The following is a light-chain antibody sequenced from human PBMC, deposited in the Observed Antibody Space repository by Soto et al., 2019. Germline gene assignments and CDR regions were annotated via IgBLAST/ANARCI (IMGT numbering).Light chain of an antibody. CDR3: QQSYSSLT. CDR2: AAS. J-gene: IGKJ4*01. Sequence: DIQMTQSPSSLSASVGDRVTITCRASQSISSYLNWYQQKPGKAPKLLIYAASSLQSGVPSSFSGSGSGTDFTLTISSLQPEAFAIYYCQQSYSSLTFGGGTKVEIK. CDR1: QSISSY. V-gene: IGKV1-39*01.